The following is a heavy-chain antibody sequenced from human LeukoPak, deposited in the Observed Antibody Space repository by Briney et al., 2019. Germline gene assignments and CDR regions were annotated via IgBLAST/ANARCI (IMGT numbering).Heavy chain of an antibody. J-gene: IGHJ1*01. D-gene: IGHD3-22*01. CDR2: IYYSGST. V-gene: IGHV4-61*08. CDR3: ARGPRYYYDSSTKGEYFQH. Sequence: PSQTLSLTCTVSGGSISSGGYYWSWIRQHPGKGLEWIGYIYYSGSTNYNPSLKSRVTISVDTSKNQFSLKLSSVTAADTAVYYCARGPRYYYDSSTKGEYFQHWGQGTLVTVSS. CDR1: GGSISSGGYY.